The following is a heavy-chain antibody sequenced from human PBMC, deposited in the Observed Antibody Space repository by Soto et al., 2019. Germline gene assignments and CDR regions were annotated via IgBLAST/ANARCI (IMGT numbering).Heavy chain of an antibody. CDR2: MNPNSGIT. D-gene: IGHD6-13*01. J-gene: IGHJ4*02. CDR1: GYTFTSYD. CDR3: ARVGIAAAGTHFAY. V-gene: IGHV1-8*01. Sequence: QVPLVQSGAEVKKPGASVKVSCKASGYTFTSYDFNWVRQATGQGFEWMGRMNPNSGITVYAQKFQGRVTMTRDTSIGTAYMELSSLRSEDTAVYYCARVGIAAAGTHFAYWGQGTLVTVSS.